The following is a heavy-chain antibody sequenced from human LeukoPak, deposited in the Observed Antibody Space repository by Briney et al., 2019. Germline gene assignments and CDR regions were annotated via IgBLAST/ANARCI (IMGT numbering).Heavy chain of an antibody. CDR2: ISTYNDNT. J-gene: IGHJ3*02. CDR1: GYTFTSYG. CDR3: AREKSSGWYGGSAFDI. D-gene: IGHD6-19*01. V-gene: IGHV1-18*01. Sequence: ASVKVSCKASGYTFTSYGISWVRQAPGQGLEWMGWISTYNDNTVYAQKFQGSVTMTTDTSTSTAYMELRSLRSDDTAVYYCAREKSSGWYGGSAFDIWGQGTMVTVSS.